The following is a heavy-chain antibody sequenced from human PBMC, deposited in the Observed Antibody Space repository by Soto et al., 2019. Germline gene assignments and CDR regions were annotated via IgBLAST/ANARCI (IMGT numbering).Heavy chain of an antibody. Sequence: QVQLQQWGAGLLKPSETLSLTCAVYGGSFSGYQWTWIRQTPGKGLEWIGEINDSGNINYNPSLKSRVTILVETAKKQISLMLSFVTAADTAVYYCARGLILWFGELSRRGGYYYYMDVWGKGTTVTVSS. V-gene: IGHV4-34*01. CDR2: INDSGNI. J-gene: IGHJ6*03. D-gene: IGHD3-10*01. CDR1: GGSFSGYQ. CDR3: ARGLILWFGELSRRGGYYYYMDV.